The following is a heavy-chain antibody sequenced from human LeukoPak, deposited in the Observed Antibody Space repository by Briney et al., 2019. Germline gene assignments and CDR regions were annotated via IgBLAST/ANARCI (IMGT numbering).Heavy chain of an antibody. D-gene: IGHD4-11*01. CDR2: TSYDGTAK. V-gene: IGHV3-30*18. J-gene: IGHJ5*02. Sequence: GESLRLSCAASGFDFSGYGMHWVRQAPGKGLEWVAVTSYDGTAKFYAHSVEGRFTVSRDNSKNTLYLQMNTLRAEDTAVYYCAKAGRNYHNWLDPWGQGTLVTVSS. CDR1: GFDFSGYG. CDR3: AKAGRNYHNWLDP.